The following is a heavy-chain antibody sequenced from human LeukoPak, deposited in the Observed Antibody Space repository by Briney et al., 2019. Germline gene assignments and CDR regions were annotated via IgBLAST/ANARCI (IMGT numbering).Heavy chain of an antibody. Sequence: SETLSLTCAVSGGSISSGGYSWSWIRQPPGKGLEWIGYIYHSGSTYYNPSLKSRVTISVDRSKNQFSLKLSSVTAADTAVYYCARVHGDYGWFEPWGQGTLVTVSS. V-gene: IGHV4-30-2*01. J-gene: IGHJ5*02. CDR3: ARVHGDYGWFEP. CDR1: GGSISSGGYS. CDR2: IYHSGST. D-gene: IGHD4-17*01.